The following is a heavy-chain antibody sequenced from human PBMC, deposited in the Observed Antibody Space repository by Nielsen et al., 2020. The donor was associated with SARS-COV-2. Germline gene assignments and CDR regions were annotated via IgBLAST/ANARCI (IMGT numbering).Heavy chain of an antibody. J-gene: IGHJ3*02. CDR1: GFTFDDYA. V-gene: IGHV3-9*01. CDR3: AKLSFDSSGHDAFDI. CDR2: ISWNSGSI. Sequence: SLKISCAASGFTFDDYAMHWVRQAPGKGLEWVSGISWNSGSIGYADSVKGRFTISRDNSKNTLYLQMNSLRAEDTAVYYCAKLSFDSSGHDAFDIWGQGTMVTVSS. D-gene: IGHD6-19*01.